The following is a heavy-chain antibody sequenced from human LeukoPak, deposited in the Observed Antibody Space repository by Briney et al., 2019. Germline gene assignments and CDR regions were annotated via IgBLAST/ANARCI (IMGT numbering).Heavy chain of an antibody. CDR2: INPSGGST. V-gene: IGHV1-46*01. D-gene: IGHD3-10*01. J-gene: IGHJ4*02. Sequence: ASVTVSCEASGYTFTSYYMHWVRQAPGQGLEWMGIINPSGGSTSYAQKFQGRVTMTRDTSTSTVYMELSSLRSEDTAVYYCARIRITMVRGVISPTYYFDYWGQGTLVTVSS. CDR3: ARIRITMVRGVISPTYYFDY. CDR1: GYTFTSYY.